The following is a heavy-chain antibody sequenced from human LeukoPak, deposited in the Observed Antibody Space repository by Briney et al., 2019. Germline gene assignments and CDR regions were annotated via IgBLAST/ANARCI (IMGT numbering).Heavy chain of an antibody. V-gene: IGHV3-23*01. CDR2: ISGSGGST. CDR1: GFTFSSYA. J-gene: IGHJ4*02. CDR3: AKRSYGSGSYYNNPPYYFDY. Sequence: GGSLRLSCAASGFTFSSYAMSWVRQASGKGLEWVSAISGSGGSTYYADSVKGRFTISRDNSKNTLYLQMNSLRAEDTAVYYCAKRSYGSGSYYNNPPYYFDYWGQGTLVTVSS. D-gene: IGHD3-10*01.